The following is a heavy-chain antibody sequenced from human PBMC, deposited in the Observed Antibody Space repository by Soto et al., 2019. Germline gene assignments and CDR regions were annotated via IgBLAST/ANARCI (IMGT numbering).Heavy chain of an antibody. CDR2: IYSSGTA. CDR3: ARQTTYSSSWYDY. J-gene: IGHJ5*01. Sequence: PSETLSLTCTVSGGSSINYYWTWIRQPAGKGLEWIGRIYSSGTANYNPSLKSRVTMSVDRSKNQFSLKLSSVTAADTALYYCARQTTYSSSWYDYWGHGTLVTVSS. CDR1: GGSSINYY. D-gene: IGHD6-13*01. V-gene: IGHV4-4*07.